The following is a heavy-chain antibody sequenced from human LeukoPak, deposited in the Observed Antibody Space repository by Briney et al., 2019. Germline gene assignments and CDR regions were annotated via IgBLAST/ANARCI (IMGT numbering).Heavy chain of an antibody. CDR1: GFTFSSYA. CDR3: ARDEYSSGWY. J-gene: IGHJ1*01. CDR2: ISSSSRYI. V-gene: IGHV3-21*01. Sequence: GGSLRLSCAASGFTFSSYAMSWVRQAPEKGLEWVSCISSSSRYIYYSDSVKGRFTISRDNAKNSLYLQMNSLRAEDTAVYYCARDEYSSGWYLGQGTLVTVSS. D-gene: IGHD6-19*01.